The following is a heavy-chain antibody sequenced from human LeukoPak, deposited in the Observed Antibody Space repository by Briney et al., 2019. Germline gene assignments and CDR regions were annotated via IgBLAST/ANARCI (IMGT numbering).Heavy chain of an antibody. CDR1: GYTFTSYG. D-gene: IGHD5-12*01. Sequence: GASVKVSCKASGYTFTSYGISWVRQAPGQGLEWMGWISAYNSNTNYPQKLHGRATMTTETPRSTAYMELTSLSSDDTAVYYCARERGDRVADYWWFDPWGQGTLVTVSS. J-gene: IGHJ5*02. V-gene: IGHV1-18*01. CDR2: ISAYNSNT. CDR3: ARERGDRVADYWWFDP.